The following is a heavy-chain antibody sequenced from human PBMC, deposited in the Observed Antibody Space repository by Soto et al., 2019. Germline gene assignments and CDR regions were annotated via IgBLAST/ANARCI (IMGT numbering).Heavy chain of an antibody. CDR3: ARGDVLRYFDCLSSFDY. CDR2: INPSGGST. CDR1: GYTFTSYY. V-gene: IGHV1-46*01. D-gene: IGHD3-9*01. Sequence: ASVKVSCKASGYTFTSYYMHWVRQAPGQGLEWMGIINPSGGSTSYAQKFQGRITMTRDTSTSTVYMELSSLRSEDTAVYYCARGDVLRYFDCLSSFDYWGQGTLVTVSS. J-gene: IGHJ4*02.